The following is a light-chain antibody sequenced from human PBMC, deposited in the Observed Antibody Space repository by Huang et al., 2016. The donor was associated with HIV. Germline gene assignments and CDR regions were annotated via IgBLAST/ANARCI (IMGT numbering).Light chain of an antibody. CDR1: QSVSSN. CDR2: GAS. V-gene: IGKV3-15*01. CDR3: QQYDNWPPRGT. J-gene: IGKJ1*01. Sequence: EIVMTQSPDTLSVSPGERATLSCRASQSVSSNLAWYQQKPGQAPRLLIDGASTRATGIPARFSGSGSGTEFILTISSLQSEDFAVYYCQQYDNWPPRGTFGQGTKVEIK.